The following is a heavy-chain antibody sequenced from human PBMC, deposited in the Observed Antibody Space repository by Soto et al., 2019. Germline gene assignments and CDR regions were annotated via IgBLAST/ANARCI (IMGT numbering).Heavy chain of an antibody. CDR1: GYTFTSYY. Sequence: QVQLVQSGAEVKKPGASVKVSCKASGYTFTSYYMHWVRQAPGQGLEWMGIINPSGGSTSYAQKFQGRVTMTWETSTSTVYMELSSLRSEDTAVYYCARGGRTVPYYYYYGMDVWGQVTTVTVSS. CDR2: INPSGGST. V-gene: IGHV1-46*01. D-gene: IGHD2-2*01. CDR3: ARGGRTVPYYYYYGMDV. J-gene: IGHJ6*02.